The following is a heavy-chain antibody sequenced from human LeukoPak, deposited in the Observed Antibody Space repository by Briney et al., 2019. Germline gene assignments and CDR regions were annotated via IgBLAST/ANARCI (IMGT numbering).Heavy chain of an antibody. V-gene: IGHV4-30-4*07. Sequence: SQTLSLTCSVSGGSIRSGGYYWSWIRQPPGKGLEWIGYIFYSGNTNYNPSLKSRVTMSVDTSKNQFSLKLSSVTALDTAVYYCASLGPYCSGGSCSDFDYWGQGTLVTVSS. J-gene: IGHJ4*02. D-gene: IGHD2-15*01. CDR3: ASLGPYCSGGSCSDFDY. CDR2: IFYSGNT. CDR1: GGSIRSGGYY.